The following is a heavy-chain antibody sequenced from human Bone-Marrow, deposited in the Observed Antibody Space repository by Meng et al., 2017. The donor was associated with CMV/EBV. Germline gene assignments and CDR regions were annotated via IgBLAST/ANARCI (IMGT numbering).Heavy chain of an antibody. CDR2: IKQDGSEK. CDR3: ARDLWVLEDTAMVSNYYYYYGMDV. D-gene: IGHD5-18*01. CDR1: RFTFSTYG. J-gene: IGHJ6*02. V-gene: IGHV3-7*01. Sequence: GESLKISCAASRFTFSTYGMNWVRQAPGKGLEWVANIKQDGSEKYYVDSVKGRFTISRDNAKNSLYLQMNSLRAEDTAVYYCARDLWVLEDTAMVSNYYYYYGMDVWGQGTTVTVSS.